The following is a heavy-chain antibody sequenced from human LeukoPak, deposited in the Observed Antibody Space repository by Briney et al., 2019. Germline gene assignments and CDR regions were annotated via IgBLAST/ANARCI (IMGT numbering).Heavy chain of an antibody. CDR1: GFTFSSYA. Sequence: GGSLRLSCAASGFTFSSYAMHWVRQAPGKGLEWVSYISSSSSTIYYADSVKGRFTISRDNAKNSLYLQMNSLRADDTAVYYCARGSSAWDYWGQGTLVTVSS. CDR2: ISSSSSTI. J-gene: IGHJ4*02. CDR3: ARGSSAWDY. V-gene: IGHV3-48*01. D-gene: IGHD6-25*01.